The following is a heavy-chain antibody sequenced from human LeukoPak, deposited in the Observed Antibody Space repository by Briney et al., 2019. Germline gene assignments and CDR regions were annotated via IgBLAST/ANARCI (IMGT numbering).Heavy chain of an antibody. CDR3: ARHMGTVVTGTGGDAFDT. D-gene: IGHD2-8*02. Sequence: SETLSLTCTVSGVSISSSSYYWGWIRQPPGKGLEWIGTFYYSGSTYYNPSLKSRVTISVDRSKNQFSLKLTSVTAADTAVYHCARHMGTVVTGTGGDAFDTWGQGTMVTVSS. J-gene: IGHJ3*02. CDR2: FYYSGST. CDR1: GVSISSSSYY. V-gene: IGHV4-39*01.